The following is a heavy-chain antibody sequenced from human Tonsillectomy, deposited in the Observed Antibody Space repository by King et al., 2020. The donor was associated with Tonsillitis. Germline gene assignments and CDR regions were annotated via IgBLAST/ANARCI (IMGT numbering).Heavy chain of an antibody. CDR2: INPVDGSK. CDR3: ARENGAHTGHDPYGY. V-gene: IGHV1-46*03. Sequence: VQLVESAAEVKKPGASVKVSCKSSGYTFTSYYIHWVRQAPVRGLEWMGIINPVDGSKCYAEKFETRLTMTRDTSANTVYMELRSLGSEDTAVYFCARENGAHTGHDPYGYWGQGTLVTFSS. CDR1: GYTFTSYY. J-gene: IGHJ4*02. D-gene: IGHD5-12*01.